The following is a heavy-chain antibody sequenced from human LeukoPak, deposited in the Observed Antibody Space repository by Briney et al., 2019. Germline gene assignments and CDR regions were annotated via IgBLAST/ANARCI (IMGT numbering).Heavy chain of an antibody. CDR1: GGSISSSSYY. CDR2: IYYSGST. Sequence: SETLSLTCTVSGGSISSSSYYWGWIRQPPGKGLEWIGSIYYSGSTYYNPSLKSRVTISVDTSKNQFSLKLSSVTAADTAVYYCAREIGGLLWFGELFHWGQGTLVTVSS. CDR3: AREIGGLLWFGELFH. J-gene: IGHJ4*02. V-gene: IGHV4-39*07. D-gene: IGHD3-10*01.